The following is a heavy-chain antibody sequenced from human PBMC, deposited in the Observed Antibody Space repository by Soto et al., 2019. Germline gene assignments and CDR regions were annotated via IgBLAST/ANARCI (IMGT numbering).Heavy chain of an antibody. V-gene: IGHV4-31*03. J-gene: IGHJ6*01. D-gene: IGHD3-3*01. CDR3: ASVTPAARSTISGVVIGTMDV. CDR1: GGSIRTTRYY. Sequence: QVQLQESGPGLVKFSQTLSLTCTVSGGSIRTTRYYWSWIRQHPGKGLEWIAYIYHSGSTYYNPSLKSRVYLTVVTASNVFSLTPRSVTAADTAVYYCASVTPAARSTISGVVIGTMDVWGPGTTVTVSS. CDR2: IYHSGST.